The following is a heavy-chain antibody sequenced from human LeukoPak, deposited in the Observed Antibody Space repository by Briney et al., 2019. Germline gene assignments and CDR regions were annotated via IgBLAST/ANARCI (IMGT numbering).Heavy chain of an antibody. CDR3: ARDRPNYYGSDGHYYRRGGDY. CDR2: ITSRGEST. CDR1: GFTFSIYA. V-gene: IGHV3-23*01. D-gene: IGHD3-22*01. Sequence: GGSLRLXCAASGFTFSIYAMSWVRQAPGKGLQWVSSITSRGESTWYVDSVKGRFTITRDNSENTLYLQMHSLRAEDTAVYYCARDRPNYYGSDGHYYRRGGDYWGRGTLVSVSS. J-gene: IGHJ4*02.